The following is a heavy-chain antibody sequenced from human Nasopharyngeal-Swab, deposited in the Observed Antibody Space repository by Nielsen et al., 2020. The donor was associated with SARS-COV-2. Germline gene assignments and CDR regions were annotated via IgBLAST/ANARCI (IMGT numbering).Heavy chain of an antibody. Sequence: ASVKASCKASGYTFTSYYMHWVRQAPGQGLEWMGIINPSGGSTSYAQKFQGRVTMTRDTSTSTVYMELSSLRSEDTAVYYCARDSLEGSSSSWYWFDPWGQGTLVTVSS. CDR2: INPSGGST. CDR3: ARDSLEGSSSSWYWFDP. D-gene: IGHD6-13*01. CDR1: GYTFTSYY. V-gene: IGHV1-46*01. J-gene: IGHJ5*02.